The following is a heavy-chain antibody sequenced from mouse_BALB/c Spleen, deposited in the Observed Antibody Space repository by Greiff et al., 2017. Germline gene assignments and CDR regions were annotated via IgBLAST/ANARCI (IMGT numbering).Heavy chain of an antibody. J-gene: IGHJ3*01. CDR1: GFTFSSYA. CDR3: ARGNHYFAWFAY. D-gene: IGHD1-2*01. Sequence: EVKVVESGGGLVKPGGSLKLSCAASGFTFSSYAMSWVRQTPEKRLEWVASISNGGSSYYPDSVKGRCTNSRDNARNILYRQMSCLRSADTAMYYCARGNHYFAWFAYWGQGTLVTVSA. CDR2: ISNGGSS. V-gene: IGHV5-6-5*01.